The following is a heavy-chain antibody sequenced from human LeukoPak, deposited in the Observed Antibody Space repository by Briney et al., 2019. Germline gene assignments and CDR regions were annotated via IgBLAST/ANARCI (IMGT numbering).Heavy chain of an antibody. D-gene: IGHD6-13*01. J-gene: IGHJ5*02. V-gene: IGHV4-4*09. Sequence: PSETLSLTCSVSGGPIRSYYWIWIRQPPGKGRDWMGYIYTSGSTNYNPSLKSRVTISVDTSKNQFSLKLSSVTAGDTAVYYCARGRGAAAGTKNWFDPWGQGTLVTVSS. CDR1: GGPIRSYY. CDR3: ARGRGAAAGTKNWFDP. CDR2: IYTSGST.